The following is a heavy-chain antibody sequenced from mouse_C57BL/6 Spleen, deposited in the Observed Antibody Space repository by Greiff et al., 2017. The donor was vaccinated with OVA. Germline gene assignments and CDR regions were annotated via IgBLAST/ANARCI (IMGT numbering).Heavy chain of an antibody. V-gene: IGHV14-3*01. D-gene: IGHD1-1*01. J-gene: IGHJ2*01. CDR2: IDPANGNT. CDR1: GFNIKNTY. Sequence: VQLQQSVAELVRPGASVKLSCTASGFNIKNTYMHWVKQRPEQGLEWIGRIDPANGNTKYAPKFQGKATITADTSSNTAYLQLSSLTSEDTAIYYCARFDDYGSSYGDYFDYWGQGTTLTVPS. CDR3: ARFDDYGSSYGDYFDY.